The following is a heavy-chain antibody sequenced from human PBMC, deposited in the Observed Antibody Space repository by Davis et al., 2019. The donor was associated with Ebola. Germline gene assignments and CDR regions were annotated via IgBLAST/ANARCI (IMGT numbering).Heavy chain of an antibody. D-gene: IGHD1-1*01. CDR3: ATDRWNGKALDY. V-gene: IGHV1-3*01. CDR2: LNADNGNT. J-gene: IGHJ4*02. Sequence: ASVKVSCKPSGYIFISYAMHWVRQAPGQRLEWMGWLNADNGNTKYSQKFQGRVTITRDTSASTAYMELSSLRSEDTAVYYCATDRWNGKALDYWGQGTLVTVSS. CDR1: GYIFISYA.